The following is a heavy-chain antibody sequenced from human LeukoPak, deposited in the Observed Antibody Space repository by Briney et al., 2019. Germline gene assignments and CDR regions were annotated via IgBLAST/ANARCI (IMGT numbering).Heavy chain of an antibody. CDR1: GFPFDDYG. D-gene: IGHD1-26*01. CDR3: AKETSRIGGSMASFDY. J-gene: IGHJ4*02. CDR2: ISSSSSYI. Sequence: AGGSLRLSCAASGFPFDDYGMTWVRQAPGKGLEWVSSISSSSSYIYYADSVKGRFTISRDNAKNSLYLQMNSLRAEDTAVYYCAKETSRIGGSMASFDYWGQGTLVTVSS. V-gene: IGHV3-21*04.